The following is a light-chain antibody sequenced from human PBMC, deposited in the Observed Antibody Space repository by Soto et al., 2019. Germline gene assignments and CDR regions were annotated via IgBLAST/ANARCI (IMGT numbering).Light chain of an antibody. CDR3: QQYDKWPPLT. CDR1: QSVSSSY. Sequence: EIVLTQSPGTLSLSPGERATLSCRASQSVSSSYLAWYQQKPGQAPRLLIYGASSRATGIPDRFSGSGSGTDFTLTISRLEPEDFAVYYCQQYDKWPPLTFGGGTKVDIK. V-gene: IGKV3-20*01. J-gene: IGKJ4*01. CDR2: GAS.